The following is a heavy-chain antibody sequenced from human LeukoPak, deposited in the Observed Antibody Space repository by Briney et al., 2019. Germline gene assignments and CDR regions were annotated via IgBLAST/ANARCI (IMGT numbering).Heavy chain of an antibody. CDR2: ISLAGQT. V-gene: IGHV4/OR15-8*02. J-gene: IGHJ4*02. D-gene: IGHD1-26*01. Sequence: PSETLSLTCGGSGVSISGTNWWSWVRQPPGQGLEWIGEISLAGQTNYNPSLNGRVTMSLDKSSNQLSLHLTSVTAADTATYFCSRESGPFCPFGYWGQGTLVIVSS. CDR3: SRESGPFCPFGY. CDR1: GVSISGTNW.